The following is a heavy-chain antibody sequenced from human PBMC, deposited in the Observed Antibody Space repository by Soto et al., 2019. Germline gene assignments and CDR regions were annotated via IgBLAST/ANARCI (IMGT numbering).Heavy chain of an antibody. CDR2: IKNDGSIT. J-gene: IGHJ4*02. CDR3: ARLYTSGWYDY. Sequence: GWSLRLSCAASGFTFSEYWMHWVRQAPGKGLVWVSRIKNDGSITNYADSVKGRFTISRDNAKNTLYLQMNSLRAEDTAVYYCARLYTSGWYDYWGQGSLVTVSS. V-gene: IGHV3-74*01. D-gene: IGHD6-19*01. CDR1: GFTFSEYW.